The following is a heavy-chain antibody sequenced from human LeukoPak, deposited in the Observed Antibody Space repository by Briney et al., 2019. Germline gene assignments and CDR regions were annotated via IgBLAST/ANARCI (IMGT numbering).Heavy chain of an antibody. V-gene: IGHV3-23*01. J-gene: IGHJ4*02. CDR1: GFTFSNYG. CDR2: ISDDGRST. Sequence: GGSLRLSCAASGFTFSNYGMSWVRQAPGKGLEWVSAISDDGRSTYCADSVKGRFTISKDNSKKTLSLQMNNLRAEDTAVYYCAKRVPYSSSSVYFDYWGQGTLVTVSS. D-gene: IGHD6-6*01. CDR3: AKRVPYSSSSVYFDY.